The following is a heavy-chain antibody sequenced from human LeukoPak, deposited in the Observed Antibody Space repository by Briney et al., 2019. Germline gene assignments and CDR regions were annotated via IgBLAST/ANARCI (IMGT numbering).Heavy chain of an antibody. CDR1: GGSISSGDYY. D-gene: IGHD6-13*01. Sequence: PSETLSLTCTVSGGSISSGDYYWSWIRQPPGKGLEWIGYIYYSGSTYYNPSLKSRVTISVDTSKNQFSLKLSSVTAADTAVYYCARVPLGIAAAGTWDYWGQGTPVTVSS. CDR3: ARVPLGIAAAGTWDY. V-gene: IGHV4-30-4*01. J-gene: IGHJ4*02. CDR2: IYYSGST.